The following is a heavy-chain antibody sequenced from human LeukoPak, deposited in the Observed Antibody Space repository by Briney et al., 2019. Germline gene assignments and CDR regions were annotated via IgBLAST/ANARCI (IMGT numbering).Heavy chain of an antibody. J-gene: IGHJ4*02. CDR3: ARGLAVAGCVDY. CDR1: GGSISSGGYY. V-gene: IGHV4-31*03. Sequence: PSETLSLTCTVSGGSISSGGYYWSWIRQHPGKGLEWIGYIYYSGSTYYNPSLKSRVTISVDTSKNQFSLKLSSVTAADTAVYYCARGLAVAGCVDYWGQGTQVTVSS. CDR2: IYYSGST. D-gene: IGHD6-19*01.